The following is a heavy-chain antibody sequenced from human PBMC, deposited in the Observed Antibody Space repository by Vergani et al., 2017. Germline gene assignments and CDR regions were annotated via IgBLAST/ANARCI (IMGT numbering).Heavy chain of an antibody. CDR2: IIHIFGTA. Sequence: QVQLVQSGAEVKKPGSSVKVSCKASGGTFSSYAISWVRQAPGQGLEWMGRIIHIFGTANYAQKFQGRVTMTAAESTSTAYMELRSLRSVDTAVFYCATRYCRSTSCYGSYYYYYGMDVWGQGTTVTVSS. D-gene: IGHD2-2*01. V-gene: IGHV1-69*18. J-gene: IGHJ6*02. CDR1: GGTFSSYA. CDR3: ATRYCRSTSCYGSYYYYYGMDV.